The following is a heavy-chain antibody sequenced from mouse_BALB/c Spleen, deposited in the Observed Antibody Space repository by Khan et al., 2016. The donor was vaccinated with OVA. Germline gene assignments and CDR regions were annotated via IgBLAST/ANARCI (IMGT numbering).Heavy chain of an antibody. CDR1: GYTFTTYW. Sequence: QMQLMQSGAELAKPGASVKMSCKASGYTFTTYWMHWVKQRPGQGLEWIGYINPISGYTDYNEKFKDRATLSADKSSSTAYMQLSSLTSEDSAVYYCTRERFDYWGQGTLLTVSA. J-gene: IGHJ2*01. CDR2: INPISGYT. CDR3: TRERFDY. V-gene: IGHV1-7*01.